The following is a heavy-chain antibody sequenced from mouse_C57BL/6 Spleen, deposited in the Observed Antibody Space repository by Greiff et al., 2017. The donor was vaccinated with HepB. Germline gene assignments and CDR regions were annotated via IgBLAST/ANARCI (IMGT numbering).Heavy chain of an antibody. Sequence: VQLQQSGPELVKPGASVKISCKASGYTFTDYYMNWVKQSHGKSLEWIGDINPNNGGTSYNQKFKGKATLTVDKSSSTAYMELRSLTSEDSAVYYCARSPYDYLYAMDYWGQGTSVTVSS. V-gene: IGHV1-26*01. D-gene: IGHD2-4*01. J-gene: IGHJ4*01. CDR1: GYTFTDYY. CDR3: ARSPYDYLYAMDY. CDR2: INPNNGGT.